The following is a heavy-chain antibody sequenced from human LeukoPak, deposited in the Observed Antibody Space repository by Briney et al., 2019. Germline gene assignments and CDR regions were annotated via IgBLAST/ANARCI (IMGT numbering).Heavy chain of an antibody. Sequence: GGSLRLSCAASGFTVSSNYMSWVRQAPGKGLEWVSYISSSGSTIYYADSVKGRFTISRDNAKNSLYLQMNSLRAEDTAVYYCARDHVVAATDYWGQGTLVTVSS. CDR2: ISSSGSTI. D-gene: IGHD2-15*01. CDR1: GFTVSSNY. CDR3: ARDHVVAATDY. J-gene: IGHJ4*02. V-gene: IGHV3-11*01.